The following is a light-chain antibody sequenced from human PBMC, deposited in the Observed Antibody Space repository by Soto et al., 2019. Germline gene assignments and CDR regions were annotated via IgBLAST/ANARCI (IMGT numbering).Light chain of an antibody. V-gene: IGKV3-20*01. CDR2: NST. Sequence: VLTQSPGTLSLSPGERATLSCRASQTVNNNYLAWYVQRTGQAPRLLIYNSTVTAAGAPGRFSGSRSGTDFTLSISTLEPEDSAVYYCQQFGDSPMYTFGQGTKLEIK. J-gene: IGKJ2*01. CDR3: QQFGDSPMYT. CDR1: QTVNNNY.